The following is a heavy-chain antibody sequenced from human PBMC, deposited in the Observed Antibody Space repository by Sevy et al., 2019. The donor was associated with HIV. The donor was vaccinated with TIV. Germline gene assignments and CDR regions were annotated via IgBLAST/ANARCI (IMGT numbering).Heavy chain of an antibody. CDR1: GGSFSGYY. J-gene: IGHJ4*02. CDR3: ARGRKYQLLNFDY. CDR2: INHSGST. Sequence: SETLSLTCAVYGGSFSGYYWSWIRQPPGKGLEWSGEINHSGSTNYNPSLKSRVTISVDTSKNQFSLKLSSVTAADTAVYYCARGRKYQLLNFDYWGQGTLVTVSS. D-gene: IGHD2-2*01. V-gene: IGHV4-34*01.